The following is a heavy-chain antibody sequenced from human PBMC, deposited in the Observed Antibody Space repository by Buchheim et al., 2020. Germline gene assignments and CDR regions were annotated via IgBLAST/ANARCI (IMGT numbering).Heavy chain of an antibody. V-gene: IGHV1-46*01. Sequence: QVQLVQSGAEVKKSGASVKFSCKASGYTFTDYFVHWARRAPGQGLEWVGLINPSGGSTDYAQKFQGRVTMTRDTSTSTVYMDLSSLSSDDTAVYLCARGPYFDTSGYYHSNWFDPWGQGTL. J-gene: IGHJ5*02. CDR1: GYTFTDYF. D-gene: IGHD3-22*01. CDR3: ARGPYFDTSGYYHSNWFDP. CDR2: INPSGGST.